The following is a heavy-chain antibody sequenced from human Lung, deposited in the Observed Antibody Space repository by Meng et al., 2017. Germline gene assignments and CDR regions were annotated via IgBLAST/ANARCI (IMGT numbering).Heavy chain of an antibody. D-gene: IGHD5-24*01. CDR2: INHSGGT. J-gene: IGHJ4*02. CDR3: ARGPTTMAHDFDY. V-gene: IGHV4-34*01. CDR1: GGSFSDYY. Sequence: QWGAGLFRPAGTLSLPCVVSGGSFSDYYWSWSRHPPGRGLEWIGEINHSGGTNYNPSLESRATISVDTSQNTLSLKLSSVTAADSAVYYCARGPTTMAHDFDYWGQGTLVTVSS.